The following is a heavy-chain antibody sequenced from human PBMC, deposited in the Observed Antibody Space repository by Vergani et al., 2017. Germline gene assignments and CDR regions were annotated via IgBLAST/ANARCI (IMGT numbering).Heavy chain of an antibody. CDR3: NTDPRYCGDDSCYWLRDHHYYGMDV. Sequence: EVQLVESGGGIVKPGGSLRLSCVASGFSFRNAWMNWVRRTPGKGLEWVGRIKSTFDRGTTDYAAAVKGRFTISRDDSKNTLFLQMNGLKTEDIGVYYCNTDPRYCGDDSCYWLRDHHYYGMDVWGQGTTVTVSS. V-gene: IGHV3-15*07. CDR1: GFSFRNAW. CDR2: IKSTFDRGTT. D-gene: IGHD2-21*01. J-gene: IGHJ6*02.